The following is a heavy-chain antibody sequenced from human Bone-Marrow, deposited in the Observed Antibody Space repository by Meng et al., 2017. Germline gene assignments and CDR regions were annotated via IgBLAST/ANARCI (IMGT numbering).Heavy chain of an antibody. D-gene: IGHD4-17*01. CDR2: IWYDGSNK. CDR3: AREGLPTVTTLDYAFDI. V-gene: IGHV3-33*01. J-gene: IGHJ3*02. CDR1: GFTFSSYG. Sequence: SLKISCAASGFTFSSYGMHWVRQAPGKGLEWVAVIWYDGSNKYYADSVKGRFTISRDNSKNTLYLQMNSLRAEDTAVYYCAREGLPTVTTLDYAFDIWGQGTMVTVSS.